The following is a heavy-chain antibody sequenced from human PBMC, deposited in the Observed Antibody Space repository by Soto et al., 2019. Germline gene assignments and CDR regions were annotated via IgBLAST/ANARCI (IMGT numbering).Heavy chain of an antibody. CDR3: ATDPHQLLTGSTNY. J-gene: IGHJ4*02. Sequence: AAVKVSCKVSGYTLTELSMNWVLQAPGKGLEWMGCFDPEDGETIYAQKIQGRVTMTEDTSTDTAYMELSSLRSEDTAVYYCATDPHQLLTGSTNYWGQGTLVTVSS. D-gene: IGHD1-7*01. V-gene: IGHV1-24*01. CDR1: GYTLTELS. CDR2: FDPEDGET.